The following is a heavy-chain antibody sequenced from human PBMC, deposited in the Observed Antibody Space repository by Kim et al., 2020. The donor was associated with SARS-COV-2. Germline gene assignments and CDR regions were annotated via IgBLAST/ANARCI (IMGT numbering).Heavy chain of an antibody. CDR3: AREIGSRPLYYYYYVMDV. Sequence: GGSLRLSCAASGFTFSSYSMNWVPQAPGKGLEWVSSISSSSSYIYYADSVKGRFTISRDNAKNSLYLQMNSLRAEDTAVYYCAREIGSRPLYYYYYVMDVWGQGTTVTVSS. V-gene: IGHV3-21*01. D-gene: IGHD6-13*01. J-gene: IGHJ6*02. CDR1: GFTFSSYS. CDR2: ISSSSSYI.